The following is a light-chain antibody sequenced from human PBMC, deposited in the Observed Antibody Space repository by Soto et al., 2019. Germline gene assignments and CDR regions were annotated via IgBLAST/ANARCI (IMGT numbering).Light chain of an antibody. CDR2: GAS. CDR3: QQYNDWPPYT. CDR1: QSVSSN. Sequence: EIVMTQSPDTLSVSPGERATLSCRASQSVSSNLAWYQQKPGQAPRLLIYGASTRATDIPARFSGSGSGTEFTLTISSLQYEDFAVYYCQQYNDWPPYTFGQGTKLEIK. V-gene: IGKV3-15*01. J-gene: IGKJ2*01.